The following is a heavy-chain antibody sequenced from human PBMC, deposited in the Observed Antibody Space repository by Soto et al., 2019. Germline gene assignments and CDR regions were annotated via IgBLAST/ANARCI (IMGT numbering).Heavy chain of an antibody. D-gene: IGHD3-22*01. CDR2: ISYDGSNK. V-gene: IGHV3-30-3*01. CDR1: GFTFSSYA. J-gene: IGHJ4*02. Sequence: GGSLRLSCAASGFTFSSYAMHWVRQAPGKGLEWVAVISYDGSNKYYADSVKGRFTISRDNSKNTLYLQMNSLRAEDTAVYYCARDPYYYDSSGYLDYWGQGTLVTVSS. CDR3: ARDPYYYDSSGYLDY.